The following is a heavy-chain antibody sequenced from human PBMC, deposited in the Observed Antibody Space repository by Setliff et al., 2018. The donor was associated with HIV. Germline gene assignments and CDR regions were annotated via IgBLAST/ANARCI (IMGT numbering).Heavy chain of an antibody. CDR2: IYHTGST. CDR1: GGSINSTSYY. J-gene: IGHJ4*02. V-gene: IGHV4-39*01. D-gene: IGHD3-3*01. CDR3: ARSIVPVASGYYYFEY. Sequence: PSETLSLTCTVSGGSINSTSYYWGWIRQPPGNGLEWIGSIYHTGSTYYKPSLKSRVTISVDAPKNQFSLRLSSVAAGDTAVYYCARSIVPVASGYYYFEYWGQGTLVIVSS.